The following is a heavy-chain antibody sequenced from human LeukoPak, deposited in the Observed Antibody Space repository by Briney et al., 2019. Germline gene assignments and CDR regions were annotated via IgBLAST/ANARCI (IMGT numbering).Heavy chain of an antibody. Sequence: SETLSLTCTVSGGSISIYYWNWIRQPPGKGLEWIRYIYNSGSTIYNPSLKSRVTMSVDTSKNQFSLKLRSVTAADTAVYYCARSYSGTNHPFDFWGQGTLVTVSS. V-gene: IGHV4-59*01. CDR2: IYNSGST. CDR3: ARSYSGTNHPFDF. CDR1: GGSISIYY. D-gene: IGHD5-12*01. J-gene: IGHJ4*02.